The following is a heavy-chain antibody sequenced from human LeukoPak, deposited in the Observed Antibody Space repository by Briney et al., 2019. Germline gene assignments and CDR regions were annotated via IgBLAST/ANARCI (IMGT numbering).Heavy chain of an antibody. J-gene: IGHJ5*02. CDR3: ARVTMIVVVNWFDP. V-gene: IGHV4-34*01. D-gene: IGHD3-22*01. CDR2: INHSGST. Sequence: SETLSLTCAVYGVSFSGYYWSWIRQPPGKGLEWIGEINHSGSTNYNPSLKSRVTISVDTSKNQFSLKLSSATAADTAVYYCARVTMIVVVNWFDPWGQGTLVTVSS. CDR1: GVSFSGYY.